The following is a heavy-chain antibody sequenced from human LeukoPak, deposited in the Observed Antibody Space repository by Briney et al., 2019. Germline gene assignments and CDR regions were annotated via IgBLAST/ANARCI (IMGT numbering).Heavy chain of an antibody. V-gene: IGHV3-30*04. CDR2: ISYDGSNK. J-gene: IGHJ4*02. D-gene: IGHD6-13*01. CDR3: ASGDSSSWTQLDY. Sequence: PGRSLRLSCAASGFTFSSYAMHWVRQAPGKGLEWVAVISYDGSNKYHADSVKGRFTISRDNSKNTLYLQMNSLRAEDTAVYYCASGDSSSWTQLDYWGQGTLVTVSS. CDR1: GFTFSSYA.